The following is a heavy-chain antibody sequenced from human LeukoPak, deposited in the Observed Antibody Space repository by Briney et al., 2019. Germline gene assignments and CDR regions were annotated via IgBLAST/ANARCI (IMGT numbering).Heavy chain of an antibody. Sequence: GASVKVSCKASGYTFTGYYMHWVRQAPGEGLEWMGWINANSGGTNYAQKFQGRVTMTSDTSISTAYMELSRLRADDTAVYYCARDFGYCSSTSCQTFDYWGQGTLVTVSS. D-gene: IGHD2-2*03. V-gene: IGHV1-2*02. CDR3: ARDFGYCSSTSCQTFDY. CDR1: GYTFTGYY. CDR2: INANSGGT. J-gene: IGHJ4*02.